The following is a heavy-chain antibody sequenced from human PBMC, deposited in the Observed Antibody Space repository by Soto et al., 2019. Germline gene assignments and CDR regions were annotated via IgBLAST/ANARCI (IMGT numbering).Heavy chain of an antibody. J-gene: IGHJ4*02. CDR2: ITADNGKT. Sequence: ASVKVSCKTSGFIFSTSVIHWVRQAPGQGLEWMGWITADNGKTDYSQKLQGRVTMTTDTSTSTAYMELRSLRSDDTAVYYCARSGVWEPRDYWGQGTLVTVSS. D-gene: IGHD1-26*01. CDR1: GFIFSTSV. CDR3: ARSGVWEPRDY. V-gene: IGHV1-18*01.